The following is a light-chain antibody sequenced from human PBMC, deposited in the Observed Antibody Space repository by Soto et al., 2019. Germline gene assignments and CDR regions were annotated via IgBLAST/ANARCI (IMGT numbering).Light chain of an antibody. Sequence: DIQMTQSPSSLSASVGDGVTISCRASQFIGNYLNWYQHRPGKVPEVLIYGATTLRSGVPSRFTGSGYGTDFTLTISNLQPEDFATYYCQHVYSFPHTFGQGTTLEV. CDR2: GAT. V-gene: IGKV1-39*01. CDR3: QHVYSFPHT. J-gene: IGKJ2*01. CDR1: QFIGNY.